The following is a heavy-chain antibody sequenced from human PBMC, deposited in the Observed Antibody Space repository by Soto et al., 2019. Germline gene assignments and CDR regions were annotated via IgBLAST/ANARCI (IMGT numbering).Heavy chain of an antibody. D-gene: IGHD3-3*02. V-gene: IGHV3-23*01. CDR2: VRGIGDST. Sequence: EVQLLESGGGLVRPGESLRLSCATSGFNFASYAMSWVRQAPGKGLEWVSAVRGIGDSTYYADSVKGRFTISGDTSKNTVLVQLDSLPAADTAVYFWVKDHLRGGDTISITPRESPMELWGQGTTVIVSS. J-gene: IGHJ6*02. CDR3: VKDHLRGGDTISITPRESPMEL. CDR1: GFNFASYA.